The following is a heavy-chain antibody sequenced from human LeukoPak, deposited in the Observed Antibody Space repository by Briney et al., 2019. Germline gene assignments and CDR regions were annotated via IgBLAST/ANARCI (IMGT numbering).Heavy chain of an antibody. J-gene: IGHJ3*02. Sequence: PGGSLRLSCAASGFTFSDYYMSWIRQAPGKGLEWVSSISSSSSYIYYADSVKGRFTIPRDNAKNSLYLQMNSLRAEDTAVYYCARDQRLYDSSVEGLGDAFDIWGQGTMVTVSS. D-gene: IGHD3-22*01. V-gene: IGHV3-11*06. CDR1: GFTFSDYY. CDR2: ISSSSSYI. CDR3: ARDQRLYDSSVEGLGDAFDI.